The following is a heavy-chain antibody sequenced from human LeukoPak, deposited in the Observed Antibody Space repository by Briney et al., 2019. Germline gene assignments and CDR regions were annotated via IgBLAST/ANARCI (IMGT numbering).Heavy chain of an antibody. CDR1: GFTFSSYW. CDR2: ISNNGGYT. D-gene: IGHD2-15*01. Sequence: GGSLRLSCAASGFTFSSYWMNWVRQAPGKGLEWVSAISNNGGYTYYADSVQGRFTISRDNSKSTLCLQMNSLRAEDTAVYYCAKQLGYCSDGSCYFSYWGQGTLVTVSS. CDR3: AKQLGYCSDGSCYFSY. V-gene: IGHV3-23*01. J-gene: IGHJ4*02.